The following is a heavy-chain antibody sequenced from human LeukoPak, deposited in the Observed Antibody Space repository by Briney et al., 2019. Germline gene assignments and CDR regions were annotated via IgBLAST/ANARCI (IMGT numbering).Heavy chain of an antibody. CDR2: INHSGST. D-gene: IGHD2-2*01. Sequence: SETLSLTCAVYGGSFSGYYWSWIRQPPGEGLEWIGEINHSGSTNYNPSLKSRVTISVDTSKNQFSLKLSSVTAADTAVYYCAREGIVVVPAAKDWFDPWGQGTLVTVSS. J-gene: IGHJ5*02. CDR1: GGSFSGYY. V-gene: IGHV4-34*01. CDR3: AREGIVVVPAAKDWFDP.